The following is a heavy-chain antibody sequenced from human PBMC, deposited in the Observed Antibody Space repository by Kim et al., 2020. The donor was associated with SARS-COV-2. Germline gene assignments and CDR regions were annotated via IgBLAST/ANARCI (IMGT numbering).Heavy chain of an antibody. J-gene: IGHJ3*02. CDR3: AKGLVVVTAIGQDDAFDI. CDR1: GFTFSSYG. Sequence: GGSLRLSCAASGFTFSSYGMHWVRQAPGKGLEWVAVISYDGSNKYYADSVKGRFTISRDNSKNTLYLQMNSLRAEDTAVYYCAKGLVVVTAIGQDDAFDIWGQGIMVTVSS. CDR2: ISYDGSNK. V-gene: IGHV3-30*18. D-gene: IGHD2-21*02.